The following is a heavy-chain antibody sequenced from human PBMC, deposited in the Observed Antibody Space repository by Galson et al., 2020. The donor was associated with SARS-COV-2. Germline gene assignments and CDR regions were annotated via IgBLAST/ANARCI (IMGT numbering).Heavy chain of an antibody. D-gene: IGHD3-16*02. Sequence: TGGSLRLSCAASGFSVTTYAMAWVRQAPGKGLEWVSAITGSGGSTYYADSVKGRFTISRDNSRNTLYLQMDSLRAEDTALYYCAKVRDYVWGSYRFSLDHWGQGTLVTVSS. J-gene: IGHJ4*02. CDR3: AKVRDYVWGSYRFSLDH. CDR1: GFSVTTYA. CDR2: ITGSGGST. V-gene: IGHV3-23*01.